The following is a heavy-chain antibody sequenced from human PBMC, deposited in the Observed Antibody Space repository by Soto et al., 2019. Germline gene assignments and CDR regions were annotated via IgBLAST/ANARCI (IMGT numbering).Heavy chain of an antibody. CDR3: ARDPSYYGWGRENWFEP. V-gene: IGHV1-69*01. Sequence: GQGLEWMGGIIPIFGTANYAQKFQGRVTITADESTSTAYMELSSLRSEDTAVYYCARDPSYYGWGRENWFEPWGQGTLVTVSS. J-gene: IGHJ5*02. CDR2: IIPIFGTA. D-gene: IGHD3-10*01.